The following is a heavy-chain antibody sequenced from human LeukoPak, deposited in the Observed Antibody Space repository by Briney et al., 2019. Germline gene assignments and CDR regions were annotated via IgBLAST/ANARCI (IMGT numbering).Heavy chain of an antibody. Sequence: PSETLSLTCAVYGGSFSGYYWSWIRQPPGKGLEWIGEINHSGSTNYNPSLKSRVTISVGTSKNQFSLKLSSVTAADTAVYYCARGYDILTNADYFDYWGQGTLVTVSS. CDR3: ARGYDILTNADYFDY. CDR1: GGSFSGYY. V-gene: IGHV4-34*01. D-gene: IGHD3-9*01. CDR2: INHSGST. J-gene: IGHJ4*02.